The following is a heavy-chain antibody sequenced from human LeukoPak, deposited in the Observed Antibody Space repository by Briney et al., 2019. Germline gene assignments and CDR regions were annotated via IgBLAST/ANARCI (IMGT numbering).Heavy chain of an antibody. D-gene: IGHD6-19*01. V-gene: IGHV4-39*01. CDR3: ARVTKGSSGWYAFDY. J-gene: IGHJ4*02. Sequence: SETLSLTCTVSGGSISSSVYYWGWIRQPPGKGLEWIGSISYSGSTYYNPSLKSRVTISVDTSKNQFSLKLSSVTAADTAVYYCARVTKGSSGWYAFDYWGQGTLVTVSS. CDR2: ISYSGST. CDR1: GGSISSSVYY.